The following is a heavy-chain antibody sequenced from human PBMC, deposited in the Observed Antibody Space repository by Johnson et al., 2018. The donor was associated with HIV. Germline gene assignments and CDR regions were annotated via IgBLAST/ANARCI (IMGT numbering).Heavy chain of an antibody. J-gene: IGHJ3*02. D-gene: IGHD6-13*01. CDR2: IKEDGNED. Sequence: VQLVESGGGLVQPGGSLRLSCTASGFAFSGYAMSWVRQAPGKGLEWVANIKEDGNEDYYVDSLKGRFTVFRDNAKNSLYLQMDNLRTDDTAVYYCARDGVYSSPHDAFDIWGQGTVVTVSS. V-gene: IGHV3-7*05. CDR3: ARDGVYSSPHDAFDI. CDR1: GFAFSGYA.